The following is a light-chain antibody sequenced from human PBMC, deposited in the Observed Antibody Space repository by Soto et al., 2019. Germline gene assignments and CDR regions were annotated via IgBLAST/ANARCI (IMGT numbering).Light chain of an antibody. CDR3: QQYGSSPRT. Sequence: EIVLTQSPGTLSLSPGEGATLSCRASQSVSSSYIAWYQQRPGQTPSLLIYGASTRATGIPDRFSGSGSGTHFTLTISRLEPGDFAVYCCQQYGSSPRTFGQGTKVEIK. CDR2: GAS. V-gene: IGKV3-20*01. J-gene: IGKJ1*01. CDR1: QSVSSSY.